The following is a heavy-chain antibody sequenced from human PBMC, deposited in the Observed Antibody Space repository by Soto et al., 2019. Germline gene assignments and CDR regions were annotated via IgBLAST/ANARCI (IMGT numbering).Heavy chain of an antibody. V-gene: IGHV3-30*18. J-gene: IGHJ4*02. CDR3: AKAISGYNAPLDH. Sequence: PGGSLRLSCTVSGFIFNHYGMHWVRQAPGKGLEWVAGISEDGNSKYYVDSVKGRFTISRDNSKNTLYVQMNSLRAEDTAVYYCAKAISGYNAPLDHWGQGTRVTVSS. CDR1: GFIFNHYG. D-gene: IGHD5-12*01. CDR2: ISEDGNSK.